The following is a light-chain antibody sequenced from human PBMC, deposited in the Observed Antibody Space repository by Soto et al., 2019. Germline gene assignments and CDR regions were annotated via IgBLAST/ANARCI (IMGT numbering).Light chain of an antibody. Sequence: QSVVTQPASVSGSPGQSITISCTGTSSDVGGYNYVSWYQQHPDKAPKLLIFDVRSRPSGISNRFSGSKSGNTASLTISGLQAADGADYYCRSYTTSGALVFGGGTKLTVL. CDR1: SSDVGGYNY. J-gene: IGLJ3*02. CDR2: DVR. V-gene: IGLV2-14*03. CDR3: RSYTTSGALV.